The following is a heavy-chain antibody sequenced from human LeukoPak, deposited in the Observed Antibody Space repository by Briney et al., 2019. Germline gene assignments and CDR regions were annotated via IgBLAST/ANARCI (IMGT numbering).Heavy chain of an antibody. CDR1: GFTFSSYS. V-gene: IGHV3-21*01. Sequence: GGSLRLSCAASGFTFSSYSMNWVRQAPGKGLEWVSSISSSSSYIYYADSVKGRFTISRDNAKNSLYLQMTSLRAEDTAVYYCARVVIPTTHGDYWGQGTLVTVSS. CDR3: ARVVIPTTHGDY. CDR2: ISSSSSYI. D-gene: IGHD2-2*01. J-gene: IGHJ4*02.